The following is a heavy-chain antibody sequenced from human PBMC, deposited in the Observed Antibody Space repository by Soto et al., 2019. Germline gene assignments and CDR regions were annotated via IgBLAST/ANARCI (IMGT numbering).Heavy chain of an antibody. J-gene: IGHJ6*02. V-gene: IGHV1-18*01. D-gene: IGHD2-2*01. CDR1: GYTFTSYG. CDR2: VSAYNGNT. Sequence: QVQLVQSGVEVKKPGASVKVSCKSSGYTFTSYGFSWVRQAPGQGLEWMGWVSAYNGNTNYAQNLQGRVTMTTNTSTSTAYMEVRSLRSDATAVYYCASDSRPYIDTLTAYYYYGMDVWGQGTTVTVSS. CDR3: ASDSRPYIDTLTAYYYYGMDV.